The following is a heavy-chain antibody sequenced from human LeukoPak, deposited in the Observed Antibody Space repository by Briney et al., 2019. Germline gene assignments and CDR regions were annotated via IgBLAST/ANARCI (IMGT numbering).Heavy chain of an antibody. J-gene: IGHJ4*02. CDR3: ARTVVVTATADYFDH. V-gene: IGHV3-53*01. Sequence: GGSLRLSCAASGLTLSSHYMSWVRQAPGKGLEWVSVFYSDGSAYYADPVKGRVSISRDNSQNTQYLQMNGLRAEDTAVYYCARTVVVTATADYFDHWGQGTLVTVSS. CDR1: GLTLSSHY. CDR2: FYSDGSA. D-gene: IGHD2-15*01.